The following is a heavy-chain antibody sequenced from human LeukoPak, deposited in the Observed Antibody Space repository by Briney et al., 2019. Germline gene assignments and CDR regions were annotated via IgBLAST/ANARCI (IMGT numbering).Heavy chain of an antibody. D-gene: IGHD3-10*01. J-gene: IGHJ4*02. CDR1: GYTFTSYG. CDR2: ISAYNGNT. V-gene: IGHV1-18*01. CDR3: ARDHGYYGSGSYFFDY. Sequence: ASVKVSCKASGYTFTSYGISWVRQAPGQGLEWMGWISAYNGNTNYAQKLQGRVTMTTDTSTSTAYMELSSLRSEDTAVYYCARDHGYYGSGSYFFDYWGQGTLVTVSS.